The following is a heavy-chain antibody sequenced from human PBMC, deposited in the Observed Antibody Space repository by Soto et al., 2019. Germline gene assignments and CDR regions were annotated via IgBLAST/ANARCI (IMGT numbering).Heavy chain of an antibody. CDR3: AREGAEDTMHTGWFDP. Sequence: QVQLQESGPGLVKPSQTLSLTCTVSGGSISSGDYYWSWIRQPPGKGLEWIGYIYYSGSTYYNPSVISRVTISVHTSKNQFSLKVSSVTAADTAVYYCAREGAEDTMHTGWFDPWGQGTLVTVSS. CDR1: GGSISSGDYY. V-gene: IGHV4-30-4*01. CDR2: IYYSGST. D-gene: IGHD3-10*01. J-gene: IGHJ5*02.